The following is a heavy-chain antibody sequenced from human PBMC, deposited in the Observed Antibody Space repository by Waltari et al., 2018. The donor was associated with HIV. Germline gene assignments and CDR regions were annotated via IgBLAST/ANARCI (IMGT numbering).Heavy chain of an antibody. CDR2: TNSDGSIT. CDR1: GFTFSSYW. J-gene: IGHJ1*01. Sequence: EVQLVESGGGLVQPGGSLRLSCAASGFTFSSYWMHWVRQAPGKGLVCVSSTNSDGSITSHAGSVMGRFTISRDNARNTLYLQINSLGAEDTAMYYCAKGGTSGYTFGFGRWGQGTLVTVSS. CDR3: AKGGTSGYTFGFGR. D-gene: IGHD5-18*01. V-gene: IGHV3-74*01.